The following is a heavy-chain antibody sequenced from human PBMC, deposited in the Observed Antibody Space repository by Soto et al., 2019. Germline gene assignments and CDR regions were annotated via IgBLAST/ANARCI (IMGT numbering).Heavy chain of an antibody. CDR1: GGTFSSYA. CDR3: AYCSGGSCYSSHFDY. Sequence: GASVKVSCKASGGTFSSYAISWVRQAPGQGLEWMGGIIPIFGTANYAQKFQGRVTITADESTSTAYMELSSLRSEDTAVYYCAYCSGGSCYSSHFDYWGQGTLVTVSS. D-gene: IGHD2-15*01. J-gene: IGHJ4*02. CDR2: IIPIFGTA. V-gene: IGHV1-69*13.